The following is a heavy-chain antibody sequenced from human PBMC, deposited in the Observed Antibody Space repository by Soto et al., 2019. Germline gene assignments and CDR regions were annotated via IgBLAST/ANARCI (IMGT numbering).Heavy chain of an antibody. CDR3: ASMIGDPVLSFDS. J-gene: IGHJ5*01. Sequence: QVQLQESGPGLVKPSETLSLTCTVSGGSISSYYWSWIRQPPGKGLEWIGFIFYSGSTSYNPSLKSRVSISIGTSEYQFALNINSVTAADTAVYYCASMIGDPVLSFDSWGQGTLVAVSS. D-gene: IGHD3-10*02. CDR2: IFYSGST. V-gene: IGHV4-59*01. CDR1: GGSISSYY.